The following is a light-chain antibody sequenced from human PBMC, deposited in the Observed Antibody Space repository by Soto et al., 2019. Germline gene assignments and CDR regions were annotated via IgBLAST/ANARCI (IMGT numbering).Light chain of an antibody. CDR1: QSISSY. CDR2: DAS. Sequence: EIVLTQSPATLSLSPGERATLSCRASQSISSYLAWYQQKPGQAPRLLIYDASNRATGIPARFSGSGSGTDFTLTISSLEPEDFAVYYCQQRNNWPPSITFGQGTRLEIK. J-gene: IGKJ5*01. V-gene: IGKV3-11*01. CDR3: QQRNNWPPSIT.